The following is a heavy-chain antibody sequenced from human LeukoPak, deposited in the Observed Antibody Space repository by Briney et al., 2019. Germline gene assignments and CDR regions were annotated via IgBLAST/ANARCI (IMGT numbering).Heavy chain of an antibody. J-gene: IGHJ3*02. D-gene: IGHD3-22*01. Sequence: PSETLSLTCTVSGGSISSGDYYWSWIRQPPGKGLEWIGYIYYSGSTNYNPSLKSRVTISVDTSKNQFSPKLSSVTAADTAVYYCARFSSGYYYGAFDIWGQGTMVTVSS. CDR3: ARFSSGYYYGAFDI. CDR2: IYYSGST. CDR1: GGSISSGDYY. V-gene: IGHV4-61*08.